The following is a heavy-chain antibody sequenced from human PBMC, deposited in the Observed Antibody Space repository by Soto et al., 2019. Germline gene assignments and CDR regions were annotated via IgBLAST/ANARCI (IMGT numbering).Heavy chain of an antibody. CDR1: CYSFTSRG. J-gene: IGHJ5*02. CDR3: ATVVGSLWPPHPGGYFDP. V-gene: IGHV1-18*01. CDR2: ISGYSGVI. Sequence: QVQLVQSGPEVRKPWAPVPVSCKSSCYSFTSRGISWVRQAPGQGREWMGWISGYSGVINYAQKFRGRVTITADTSTSTAYLDRRSLTSDDTAVYSCATVVGSLWPPHPGGYFDPWGQGTLGTVSS. D-gene: IGHD1-26*01.